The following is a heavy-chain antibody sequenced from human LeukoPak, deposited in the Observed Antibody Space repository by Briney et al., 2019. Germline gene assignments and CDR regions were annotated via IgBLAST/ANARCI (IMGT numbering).Heavy chain of an antibody. V-gene: IGHV3-23*01. CDR3: ASPPPVPFTAPPPFDY. D-gene: IGHD5-18*01. Sequence: GGSLRLSCAASGFTFSSYAMSWVRQAPGKGLEWVSAISGSGGSTYYADSVKGRFTISRDNSKNTLYLQMNSLRAEDTAVYYCASPPPVPFTAPPPFDYGGQEPLVTISS. CDR2: ISGSGGST. J-gene: IGHJ4*02. CDR1: GFTFSSYA.